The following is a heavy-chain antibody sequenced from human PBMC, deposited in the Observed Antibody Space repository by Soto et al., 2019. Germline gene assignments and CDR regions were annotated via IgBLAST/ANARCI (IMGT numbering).Heavy chain of an antibody. CDR3: ARDGRRCSGGSCYSIIGSFDY. CDR1: GYTFTSYG. V-gene: IGHV1-18*04. D-gene: IGHD2-15*01. CDR2: ISAYNGNT. J-gene: IGHJ4*02. Sequence: ASVKFSCKASGYTFTSYGISWVRQAPGQGLEWMGWISAYNGNTNYAQKLQGRATMTTDTSTSTAYMELRSLRSDDTAVYYCARDGRRCSGGSCYSIIGSFDYWGQGTLVTVSS.